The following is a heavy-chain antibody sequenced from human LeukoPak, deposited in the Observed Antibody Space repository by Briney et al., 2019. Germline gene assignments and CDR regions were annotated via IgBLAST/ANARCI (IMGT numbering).Heavy chain of an antibody. V-gene: IGHV3-23*01. CDR3: ANLEITMIRGP. CDR2: SGRDGAT. Sequence: GGSLRLSCAASGFTFSRYTMSWVRQAPGKGLEWVSGSGRDGATYYVDSVRGRFIISRDDSKNTVYLQMNSLRADDTAVYYCANLEITMIRGPWGQGTLVTVFS. CDR1: GFTFSRYT. J-gene: IGHJ5*02. D-gene: IGHD3-10*01.